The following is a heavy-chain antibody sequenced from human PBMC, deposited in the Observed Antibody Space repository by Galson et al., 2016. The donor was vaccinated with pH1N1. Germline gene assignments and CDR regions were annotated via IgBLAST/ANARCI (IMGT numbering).Heavy chain of an antibody. D-gene: IGHD4-23*01. J-gene: IGHJ4*02. CDR2: ISAYSGAT. Sequence: SVKVSCKASGYTFSIYGVTWVRQAPGQGLEWMGWISAYSGATDYAQKFQGGTVIVTTDTSTSTAYMELRSLTSDDTAVYYCARILRTVVFDYWGQGTLVTVSS. V-gene: IGHV1-18*01. CDR3: ARILRTVVFDY. CDR1: GYTFSIYG.